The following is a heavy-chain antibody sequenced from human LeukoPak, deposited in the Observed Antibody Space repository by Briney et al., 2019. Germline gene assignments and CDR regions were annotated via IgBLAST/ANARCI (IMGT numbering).Heavy chain of an antibody. Sequence: SETLSLTCAVYGGSFSGYYWSWIRQPPGKGLEWIGEINHSGSTNYNPSLKSRVTISVDTSKNQFSLKLSSVTAADTAVYYCARGKYCSSTSCYAGIRFDPWGQGTLVTVSS. CDR2: INHSGST. CDR3: ARGKYCSSTSCYAGIRFDP. J-gene: IGHJ5*02. CDR1: GGSFSGYY. V-gene: IGHV4-34*01. D-gene: IGHD2-2*01.